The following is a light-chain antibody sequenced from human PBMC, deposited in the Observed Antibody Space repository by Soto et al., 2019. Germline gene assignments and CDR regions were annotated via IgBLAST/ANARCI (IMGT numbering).Light chain of an antibody. Sequence: EVVLTQSPATLSLSPGDRATLSCRASQSVNNFLAWYQQKPGQTPRLLIYDASKRATGIPGRFSGSGSGTDFTLTSSSLEPADFAVYYCQQRSNWPPALSFGGGNKVES. J-gene: IGKJ4*01. CDR2: DAS. CDR3: QQRSNWPPALS. V-gene: IGKV3-11*01. CDR1: QSVNNF.